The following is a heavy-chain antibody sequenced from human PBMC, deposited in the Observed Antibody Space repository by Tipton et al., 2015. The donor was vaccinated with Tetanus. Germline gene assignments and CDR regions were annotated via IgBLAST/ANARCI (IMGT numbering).Heavy chain of an antibody. CDR1: GGSISSGGYY. V-gene: IGHV4-31*02. D-gene: IGHD3-3*01. Sequence: LRLSCTVSGGSISSGGYYWTWIRQHPGKGLEWIGNIYHRGSTYYNPSLKSRVTISVDTSKNQFSLKLSSVTAADTAVYYCARDPAVLRFLEWLPDWYFALWGRGTLVMVSS. J-gene: IGHJ2*01. CDR2: IYHRGST. CDR3: ARDPAVLRFLEWLPDWYFAL.